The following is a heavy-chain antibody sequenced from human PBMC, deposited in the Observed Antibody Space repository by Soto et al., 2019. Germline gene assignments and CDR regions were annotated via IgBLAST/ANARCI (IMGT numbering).Heavy chain of an antibody. V-gene: IGHV1-46*01. CDR2: INPSGGST. CDR1: GYTFTSYY. J-gene: IGHJ6*02. D-gene: IGHD4-4*01. CDR3: ARAATVTTVDYYYYGMDV. Sequence: QVQLVQSGAEVKKPGASVKVSCKASGYTFTSYYMHWVRQAPGQGLEWMGIINPSGGSTSYAQKFQDRVTMTRDTSTSTVYMELSRLRSEDTAVYYCARAATVTTVDYYYYGMDVWGQGTTVTVSS.